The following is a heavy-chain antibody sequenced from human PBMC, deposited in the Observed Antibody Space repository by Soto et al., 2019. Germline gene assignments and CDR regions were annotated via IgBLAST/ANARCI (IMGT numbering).Heavy chain of an antibody. V-gene: IGHV1-69*01. CDR3: ARSQGSSTSLEIYFYYYYGMEV. CDR2: IIPIPGTA. CDR1: GGTFGSYA. J-gene: IGHJ6*01. D-gene: IGHD2-2*01. Sequence: QVQLVQSGAEVKKPGSSVKVSCKASGGTFGSYAISWVRQAPGQGLEWMGGIIPIPGTANYAQKFQGRATIAADESTSTAYMELSSLRSEDTAVYSCARSQGSSTSLEIYFYYYYGMEVWGQGTAVTVSS.